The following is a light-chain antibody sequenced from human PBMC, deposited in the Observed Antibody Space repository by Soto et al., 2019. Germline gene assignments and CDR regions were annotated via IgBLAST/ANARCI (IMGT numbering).Light chain of an antibody. V-gene: IGKV1-33*01. Sequence: DIQMTQSPSSLSASVGDRVTITCQASQDITDYLHWYQQKPGKAPRLLIYDASNVETGVPSRFSGSRSGTDISFTISSLQPEEIATHYCQQSEALVLSFGGGTKGEIK. CDR3: QQSEALVLS. J-gene: IGKJ4*01. CDR1: QDITDY. CDR2: DAS.